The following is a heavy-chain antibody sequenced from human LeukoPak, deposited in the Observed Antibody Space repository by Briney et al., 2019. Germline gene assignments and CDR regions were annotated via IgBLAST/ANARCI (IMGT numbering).Heavy chain of an antibody. Sequence: GASVKVSCKASGGTFSSYAISWVRQAPGQGLEWMGGIIPIFGTANYAQKFQGRVTITTDESTSTAYMELSSLRSEDTAVYYCARVRSDGVVTAIHDYWGQGTLDTVSS. CDR1: GGTFSSYA. J-gene: IGHJ4*02. V-gene: IGHV1-69*05. D-gene: IGHD2-21*02. CDR2: IIPIFGTA. CDR3: ARVRSDGVVTAIHDY.